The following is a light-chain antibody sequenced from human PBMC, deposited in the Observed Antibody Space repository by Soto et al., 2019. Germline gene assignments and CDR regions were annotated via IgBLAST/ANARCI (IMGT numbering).Light chain of an antibody. CDR1: QSISSW. J-gene: IGKJ5*01. Sequence: GDRVTITCRASQSISSWLAWYQQKPGKAPKLLMYTASNLQSGVPSRFSGSGSGTDFTLTISSLQPEDFATYYCQQSYSTPISFGQGTRLEIK. CDR2: TAS. V-gene: IGKV1-39*01. CDR3: QQSYSTPIS.